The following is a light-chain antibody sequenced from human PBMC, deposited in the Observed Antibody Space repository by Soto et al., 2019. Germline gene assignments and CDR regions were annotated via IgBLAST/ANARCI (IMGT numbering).Light chain of an antibody. V-gene: IGKV1-5*03. CDR2: EAS. J-gene: IGKJ5*01. CDR1: QSLNNW. CDR3: QQYLSYPIT. Sequence: DIQMTQSPSTLSASIGDRVIITCRASQSLNNWLAWFQQRPGKAPKLLIYEASRLESGVPSRFSGSGVGTEFTLTISSLQPDDFATYYCQQYLSYPITFGQGTRLDIK.